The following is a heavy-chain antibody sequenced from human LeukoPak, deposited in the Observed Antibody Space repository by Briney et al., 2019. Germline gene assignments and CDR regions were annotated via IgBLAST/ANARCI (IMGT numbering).Heavy chain of an antibody. CDR1: GFTFSSFE. D-gene: IGHD3-22*01. V-gene: IGHV3-48*03. CDR3: AMESGYYYEDAFDI. CDR2: ISSSGSTI. Sequence: GGSLRLSCAASGFTFSSFEMNWVRQAPGKGLEWVSYISSSGSTIYYADSVKGRFTISRDNAKNSLYLQMNSLRAEDTAVYYCAMESGYYYEDAFDIWGQGTMVTVSS. J-gene: IGHJ3*02.